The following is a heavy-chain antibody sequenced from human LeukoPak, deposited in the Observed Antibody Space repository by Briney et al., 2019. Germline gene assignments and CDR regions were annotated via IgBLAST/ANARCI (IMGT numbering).Heavy chain of an antibody. D-gene: IGHD6-6*01. V-gene: IGHV4-61*02. CDR3: AKSRSSSSVDY. CDR2: IYTSGST. CDR1: GGSISSGSYY. Sequence: PSETLSLTCTVSGGSISSGSYYWSWVRQPAGKGLEWIGRIYTSGSTNYNPSLKSRVTISVDTSKNQFSLKLSSVTAADTAVYYCAKSRSSSSVDYWGQGTLVTVSS. J-gene: IGHJ4*02.